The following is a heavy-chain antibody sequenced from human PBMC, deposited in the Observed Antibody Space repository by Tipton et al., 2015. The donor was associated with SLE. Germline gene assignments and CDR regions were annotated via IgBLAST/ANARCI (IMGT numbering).Heavy chain of an antibody. CDR1: GGSFSGYY. Sequence: TLSLTCAVYGGSFSGYYWSWIRQPPGKGLEWIGEINHSGSTHFNPSLKSRVTISVDTSKNQFSLKLSSVTAADTAVYYCARGGGGGYEAYWGQGTLVTVSS. J-gene: IGHJ4*02. CDR2: INHSGST. D-gene: IGHD2-21*01. V-gene: IGHV4-34*01. CDR3: ARGGGGGYEAY.